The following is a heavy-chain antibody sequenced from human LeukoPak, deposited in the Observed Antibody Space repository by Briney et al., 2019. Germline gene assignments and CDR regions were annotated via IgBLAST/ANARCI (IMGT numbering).Heavy chain of an antibody. V-gene: IGHV3-69-1*01. D-gene: IGHD2-15*01. CDR1: GFTFSDYY. J-gene: IGHJ4*02. CDR2: ISSSSTI. CDR3: AKSGQDIVVVVAATPEYY. Sequence: GGSLRLSCAASGFTFSDYYMNWVRQAPGKGLEWVSSISSSSTIYYADSVKGRFTISRDNSKNTLYLQMNSLRAEDTAVYYCAKSGQDIVVVVAATPEYYWGQGTLVTVSS.